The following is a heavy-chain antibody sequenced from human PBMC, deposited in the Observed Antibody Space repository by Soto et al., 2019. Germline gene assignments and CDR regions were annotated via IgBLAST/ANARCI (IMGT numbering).Heavy chain of an antibody. D-gene: IGHD1-7*01. CDR2: IYRTGST. V-gene: IGHV4-4*02. CDR3: ASRDPGTSVDY. Sequence: QVQLQESGPGLVKPSGTLSLTCAVSGGSFTSHNWWTWVRQPPGQGLEWIGEIYRTGSTNYKPSLKSRVTISLDKSENQFSLKVTSLTAAETAVYYCASRDPGTSVDYWGQGTLVTVSS. CDR1: GGSFTSHNW. J-gene: IGHJ4*02.